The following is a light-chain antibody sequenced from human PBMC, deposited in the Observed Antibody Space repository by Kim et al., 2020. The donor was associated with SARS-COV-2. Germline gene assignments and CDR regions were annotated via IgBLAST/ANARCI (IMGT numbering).Light chain of an antibody. Sequence: EIVLTQSPGTLSLSPGERATLSCRASQSVSSSYLVWYQQKPGQAPRLLIYGASSRATGIPDRFSGSGSGTDFTLTINRLEPEDFAVYYCQQYGSSPPWTFGQGTKVDIK. CDR2: GAS. CDR1: QSVSSSY. V-gene: IGKV3-20*01. CDR3: QQYGSSPPWT. J-gene: IGKJ1*01.